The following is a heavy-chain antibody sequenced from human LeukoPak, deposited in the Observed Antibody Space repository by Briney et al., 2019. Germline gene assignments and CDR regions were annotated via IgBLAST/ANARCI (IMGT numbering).Heavy chain of an antibody. CDR1: GGSISSSSYY. D-gene: IGHD6-13*01. CDR2: IYYSGST. CDR3: AREAAGGGILDY. Sequence: SETLSLTCTVSGGSISSSSYYWGWIRQPPGKGLEWIGSIYYSGSTYYNPSLKSRVTISVDTSKNQFSLKLSSVTAADTAVYYCAREAAGGGILDYWGQGTLVTVSS. V-gene: IGHV4-39*01. J-gene: IGHJ4*02.